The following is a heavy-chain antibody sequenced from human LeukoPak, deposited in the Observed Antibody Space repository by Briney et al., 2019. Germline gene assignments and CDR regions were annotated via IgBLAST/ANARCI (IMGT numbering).Heavy chain of an antibody. CDR1: GFSISSGHY. CDR2: ISHSGTT. D-gene: IGHD6-13*01. CDR3: SRGQSISAVAV. Sequence: PSETLSLTCTVSGFSISSGHYWGWTRQPPGKGLEWIASISHSGTTFYNPSLKSRVTISVDTSKNQFSLTMTSVTAADTAVYYCSRGQSISAVAVWGQGTLVTVSS. J-gene: IGHJ4*02. V-gene: IGHV4-38-2*02.